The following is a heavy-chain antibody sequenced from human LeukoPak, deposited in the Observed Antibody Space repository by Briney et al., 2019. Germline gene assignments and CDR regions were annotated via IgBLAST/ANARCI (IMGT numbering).Heavy chain of an antibody. CDR3: ARELWANDAFDI. CDR2: IYYSGST. V-gene: IGHV4-59*01. D-gene: IGHD3-10*01. CDR1: GGSISSYY. Sequence: PSETLSLTCTVSGGSISSYYWSWIRQPPGKGLEWIGYIYYSGSTNYNPSLKSRVTISVDTSKNQFSLKLGSVTAADTAVYYCARELWANDAFDIWGQGTMVTVSS. J-gene: IGHJ3*02.